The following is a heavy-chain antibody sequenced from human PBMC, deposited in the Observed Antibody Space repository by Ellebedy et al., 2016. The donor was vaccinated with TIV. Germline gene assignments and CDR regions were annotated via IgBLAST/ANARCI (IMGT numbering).Heavy chain of an antibody. J-gene: IGHJ6*02. CDR3: ARLSGYDFHYYYYYGMDV. V-gene: IGHV4-59*01. CDR1: GGSISSYY. D-gene: IGHD5-12*01. CDR2: IYYSGST. Sequence: GSLRLSCTVSGGSISSYYWSWIRQPPGKGLEWIGYIYYSGSTNYNPSLKSRVTISVDTSKNQFSLKLSSVTAADTAVYYCARLSGYDFHYYYYYGMDVWGQGTTVTVSS.